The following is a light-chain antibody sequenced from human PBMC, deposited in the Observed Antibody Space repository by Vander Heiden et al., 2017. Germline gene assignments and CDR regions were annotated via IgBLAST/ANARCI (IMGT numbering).Light chain of an antibody. J-gene: IGLJ3*02. CDR1: SGHSSYA. CDR2: LNSDGSH. V-gene: IGLV4-69*01. CDR3: QTWGAGIRV. Sequence: QLELTQSPSASASLGASVKLTCTLSSGHSSYAIAWHQQQPEKGPRFLMKLNSDGSHTKGDGIPDRFSGSSSGAGRYLTISSLQAEDEADYYCQTWGAGIRVFGGGTRLTVL.